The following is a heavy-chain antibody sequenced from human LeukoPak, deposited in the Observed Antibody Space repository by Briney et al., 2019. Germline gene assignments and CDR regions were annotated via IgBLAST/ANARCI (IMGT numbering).Heavy chain of an antibody. Sequence: PGGSLRLSCAASGFTFSSYEMNWVRQAPGKGLEWVSYISSSCSTIYYADSVKGRFTIPRDNAKNSLYLQMNSLRAEDTAVYYCARVPVATYIDYWGQETLVNVSS. CDR3: ARVPVATYIDY. V-gene: IGHV3-48*03. J-gene: IGHJ4*02. CDR1: GFTFSSYE. D-gene: IGHD1-26*01. CDR2: ISSSCSTI.